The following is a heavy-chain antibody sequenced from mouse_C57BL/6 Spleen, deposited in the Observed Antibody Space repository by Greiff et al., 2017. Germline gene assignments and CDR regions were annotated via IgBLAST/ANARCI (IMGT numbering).Heavy chain of an antibody. Sequence: EVMLVESGGGLVQPGGSLSLSCAASGFTFTDYYMSWVRQPPGKALEWLGFIRNKANGYTTEYSAYVKGRFTISRDNSQSILYLQMNALRAEDSATYYCARYNYGSSYRYFDVWGTGTTVTVSS. CDR1: GFTFTDYY. V-gene: IGHV7-3*01. D-gene: IGHD1-1*01. CDR3: ARYNYGSSYRYFDV. CDR2: IRNKANGYTT. J-gene: IGHJ1*03.